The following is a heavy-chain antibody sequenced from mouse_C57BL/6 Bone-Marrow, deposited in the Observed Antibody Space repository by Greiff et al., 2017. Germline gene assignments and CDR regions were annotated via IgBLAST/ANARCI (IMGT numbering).Heavy chain of an antibody. CDR3: ASYDYDGY. V-gene: IGHV5-6*01. J-gene: IGHJ2*01. CDR2: ISSGGSYT. D-gene: IGHD2-4*01. Sequence: EVQVVESGGDLVKPGGSLKLSCAASGFTFSSYGMSWVRQTPDKRLEWVATISSGGSYTYYPDSVKGRFTISRDNAKNTLYLQMSSLKSEDTAIYYCASYDYDGYWGQGTTLTVSS. CDR1: GFTFSSYG.